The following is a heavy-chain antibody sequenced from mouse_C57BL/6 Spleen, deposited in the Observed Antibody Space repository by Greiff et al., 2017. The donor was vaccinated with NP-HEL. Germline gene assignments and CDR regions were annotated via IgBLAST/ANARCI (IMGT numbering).Heavy chain of an antibody. CDR2: IYPSDSET. D-gene: IGHD2-2*01. Sequence: QVQLQQPGAELVRPGSSVKLSCKASGYTFTSYWMDWVKQRPGQGLEWIGNIYPSDSETHYNQKFKDKATLTVDKSSSTAYMQLSSVTSEDSAVYYCARGDGYDYFDYWGQGTTLTVSS. CDR3: ARGDGYDYFDY. V-gene: IGHV1-61*01. CDR1: GYTFTSYW. J-gene: IGHJ2*01.